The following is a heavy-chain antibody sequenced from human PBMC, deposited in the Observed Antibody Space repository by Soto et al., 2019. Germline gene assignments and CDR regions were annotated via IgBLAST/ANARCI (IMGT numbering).Heavy chain of an antibody. CDR2: IIPIYGTA. V-gene: IGHV1-69*01. CDR1: GGTFSSFT. J-gene: IGHJ6*02. CDR3: AKDRRADWESYYYYAMDV. D-gene: IGHD1-26*01. Sequence: QVQLVQSGAEVKKPGSSVKVSCTASGGTFSSFTISWVRQAPGQGLEWMGGIIPIYGTANYAQKFQGRVKITANASTRTAYMELSSLISEDTAVYYCAKDRRADWESYYYYAMDVWGQGTTVTVSS.